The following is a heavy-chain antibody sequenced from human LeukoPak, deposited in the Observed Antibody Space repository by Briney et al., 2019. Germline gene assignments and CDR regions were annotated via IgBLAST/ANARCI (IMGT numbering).Heavy chain of an antibody. CDR2: IYYSEST. Sequence: SETLSLTCTVSGGSISSYYWSWIRQPPGKGLEWIGYIYYSESTNYNPSLKSRVTISVDTSKNQFSLKLSSVTAADTAVYYCARHEWWELCAFDIWGQGTLVTVSS. CDR1: GGSISSYY. J-gene: IGHJ3*02. V-gene: IGHV4-59*08. D-gene: IGHD2-15*01. CDR3: ARHEWWELCAFDI.